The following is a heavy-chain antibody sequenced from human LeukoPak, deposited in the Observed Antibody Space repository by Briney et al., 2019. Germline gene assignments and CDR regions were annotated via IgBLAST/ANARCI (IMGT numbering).Heavy chain of an antibody. V-gene: IGHV4-59*01. CDR2: IYYSGST. J-gene: IGHJ4*02. Sequence: SETLSLTCTVSGGSIGSYYWSWIRQPPGKGLEWVGYIYYSGSTNYNPSLKSRVTISVDTSKNQFSLKLSSVTAADTAVYYCARIVRYSYGYYFDYWGQGTLVTVSS. CDR1: GGSIGSYY. CDR3: ARIVRYSYGYYFDY. D-gene: IGHD5-18*01.